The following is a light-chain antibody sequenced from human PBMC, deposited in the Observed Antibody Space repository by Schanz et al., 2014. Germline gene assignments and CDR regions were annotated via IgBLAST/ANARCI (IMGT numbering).Light chain of an antibody. J-gene: IGLJ1*01. Sequence: SALTQPASVSGSPGQSITISCTGTSSDVGRYNFVSWYQQHPDKAPKLMIYDVSNRPSGVSNRFSGSKSANTASLTISGLQAEDEADYYCFSYAGSGLYVFGTGTKLTVL. CDR2: DVS. CDR1: SSDVGRYNF. V-gene: IGLV2-23*02. CDR3: FSYAGSGLYV.